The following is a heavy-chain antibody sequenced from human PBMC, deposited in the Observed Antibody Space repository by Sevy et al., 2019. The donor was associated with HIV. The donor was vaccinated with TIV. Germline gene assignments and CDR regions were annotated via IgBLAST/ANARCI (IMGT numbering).Heavy chain of an antibody. Sequence: PSVKVSCKASGYTFTGYYIHWVRQAPGEGLEWMGWINPNSGVTNFGRKFQGRVTMTTDTSITTAYMELSRLTSDDTAVYFCARDRVGSSGWPDYWGQGTLVTVSS. J-gene: IGHJ4*02. CDR1: GYTFTGYY. D-gene: IGHD6-19*01. V-gene: IGHV1-2*02. CDR3: ARDRVGSSGWPDY. CDR2: INPNSGVT.